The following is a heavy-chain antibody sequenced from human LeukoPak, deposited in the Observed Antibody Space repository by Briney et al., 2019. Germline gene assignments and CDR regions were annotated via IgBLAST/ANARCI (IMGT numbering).Heavy chain of an antibody. J-gene: IGHJ4*02. D-gene: IGHD3-3*01. CDR2: IGGDGRS. Sequence: GGSLRLSCAASGFTFGPNAMSWVRQAPGKGLEWVSGIGGDGRSFYTDSVKGRFTISRDNSKNTLYLQMSSLTAEDTAIYYCAKDLYSWSGIDYWGQGTLVTVSS. CDR1: GFTFGPNA. V-gene: IGHV3-23*01. CDR3: AKDLYSWSGIDY.